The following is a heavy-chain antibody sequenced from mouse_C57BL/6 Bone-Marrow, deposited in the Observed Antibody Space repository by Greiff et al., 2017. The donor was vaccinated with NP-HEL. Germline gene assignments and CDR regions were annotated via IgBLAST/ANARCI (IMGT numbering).Heavy chain of an antibody. Sequence: QVQLKESGPELVKPGASVKLSCKASGYTFTSYDINWVKQRPGQGLEWIGWIYPRDGSTKYNEKFKGKATLTVDTSSSTAYMELHSLTSEDSAVYFCARVYYGYDFAYWGQGTLVTVSA. CDR3: ARVYYGYDFAY. V-gene: IGHV1-85*01. CDR2: IYPRDGST. D-gene: IGHD2-2*01. J-gene: IGHJ3*01. CDR1: GYTFTSYD.